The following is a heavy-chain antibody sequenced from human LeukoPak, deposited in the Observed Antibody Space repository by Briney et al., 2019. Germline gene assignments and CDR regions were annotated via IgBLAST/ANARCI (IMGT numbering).Heavy chain of an antibody. CDR2: ISGSGGST. Sequence: PGGSLRLSCAASGFTFSSYAMSWVRQAPGKGLEWVSAISGSGGSTYYADSVKGRFTISRDKSKNTLYLQMNSLRAEDTAVYYCAKSDYDSSGYYYGAYYYYGMDVWGQGTTVTVSS. D-gene: IGHD3-22*01. CDR1: GFTFSSYA. J-gene: IGHJ6*02. CDR3: AKSDYDSSGYYYGAYYYYGMDV. V-gene: IGHV3-23*01.